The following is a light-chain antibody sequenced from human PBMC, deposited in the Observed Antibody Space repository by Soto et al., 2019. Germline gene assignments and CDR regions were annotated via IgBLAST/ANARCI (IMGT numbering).Light chain of an antibody. J-gene: IGLJ2*01. CDR1: SSNIGSNY. V-gene: IGLV1-47*01. Sequence: QAVVTQPPSASGTPGQRVTISCSGSSSNIGSNYVYWYQQFPGMAPKLLIYRNNQRPSGVPDRFSGSKSGTSASLAISGLRSEDEADYYCSSYADTNNLLFGGGTKLTVL. CDR2: RNN. CDR3: SSYADTNNLL.